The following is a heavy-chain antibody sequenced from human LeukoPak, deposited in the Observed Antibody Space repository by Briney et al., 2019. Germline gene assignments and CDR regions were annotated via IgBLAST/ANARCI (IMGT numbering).Heavy chain of an antibody. V-gene: IGHV4-39*01. D-gene: IGHD1-26*01. Sequence: SETLSLTCTVSGSSMNYGGWIRQPPGKGLEWIGSIYYSRTTYYNPSLKSRVTISVDTSKNQFSLKLSSVTAADTAVYYCARVEDMGDYRYWYFELWGRGTLVTVSS. CDR3: ARVEDMGDYRYWYFEL. J-gene: IGHJ2*01. CDR2: IYYSRTT. CDR1: GSSMNY.